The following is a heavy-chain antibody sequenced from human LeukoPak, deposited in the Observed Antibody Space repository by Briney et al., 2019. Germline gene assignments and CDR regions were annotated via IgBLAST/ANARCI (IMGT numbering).Heavy chain of an antibody. J-gene: IGHJ6*04. CDR2: ISSSSSYI. Sequence: GGSLRLSCAASGFTFSSYSMNWVRQAPGKGLEWVPSISSSSSYIYYADSVKGRFTISRDNAKNSLYLQMNSLRAEDTAVYYCAKTLSSSWSDYYYYGMDVWGKGTTVTVSS. D-gene: IGHD6-13*01. CDR1: GFTFSSYS. V-gene: IGHV3-21*01. CDR3: AKTLSSSWSDYYYYGMDV.